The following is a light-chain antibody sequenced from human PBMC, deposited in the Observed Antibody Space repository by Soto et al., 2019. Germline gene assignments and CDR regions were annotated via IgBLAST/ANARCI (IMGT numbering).Light chain of an antibody. CDR2: DVT. J-gene: IGLJ1*01. CDR1: SSDVGNYNY. V-gene: IGLV2-11*01. Sequence: QSALTQPRSVSGSPGQSVTISCTGTSSDVGNYNYVSWYQQHPGKAPKLTIFDVTKRPSGVPDRFSGSKSGNTASLTISGLQAEDEADYYCCSYAGSYTFVFGTGTKVTVL. CDR3: CSYAGSYTFV.